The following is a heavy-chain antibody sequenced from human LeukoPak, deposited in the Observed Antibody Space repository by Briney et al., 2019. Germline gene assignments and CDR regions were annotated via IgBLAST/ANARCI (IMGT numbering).Heavy chain of an antibody. D-gene: IGHD6-13*01. V-gene: IGHV1-69*13. J-gene: IGHJ3*02. CDR1: GGTFSSYA. CDR2: IIPIFGTA. Sequence: GSSVNVSCKASGGTFSSYAISWVRQAPGQGLEWMGWIIPIFGTANYAQKFQGRVTITADESTSTAYMELSSLRSEDTAVYYCASLDSSSFQGIAFDIWGQGTMVTASS. CDR3: ASLDSSSFQGIAFDI.